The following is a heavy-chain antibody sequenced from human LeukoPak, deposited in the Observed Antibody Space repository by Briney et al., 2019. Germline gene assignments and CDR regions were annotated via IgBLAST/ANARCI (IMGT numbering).Heavy chain of an antibody. Sequence: ASVKVSCKASGYTFTSYDINWVRQATGQGLEWMGWMNPNSGNTGYAQKFQGRVTMTRNTSISTAYMELSSLRSEDTAVYYCARGQYSSSWYCEYYYYYGMDVWGQGTTVTVSS. J-gene: IGHJ6*02. CDR3: ARGQYSSSWYCEYYYYYGMDV. V-gene: IGHV1-8*01. CDR2: MNPNSGNT. CDR1: GYTFTSYD. D-gene: IGHD6-13*01.